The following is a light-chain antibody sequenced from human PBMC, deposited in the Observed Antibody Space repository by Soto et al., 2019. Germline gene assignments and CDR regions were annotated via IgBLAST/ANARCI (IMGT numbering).Light chain of an antibody. CDR3: SSYTSSSTYV. CDR1: SSDVGGYNY. J-gene: IGLJ1*01. CDR2: DVT. V-gene: IGLV2-14*01. Sequence: ASGNSADGQCSSITCTETSSDVGGYNYVSWYQQHPGKAPKLMIYDVTNRPSGVSNRFSGSKSGNTASLTISGLQAEAEADYYCSSYTSSSTYVFGTGTKVTVL.